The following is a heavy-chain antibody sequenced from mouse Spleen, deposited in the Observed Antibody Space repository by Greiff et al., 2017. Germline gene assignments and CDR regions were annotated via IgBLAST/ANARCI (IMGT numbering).Heavy chain of an antibody. D-gene: IGHD4-1*02. Sequence: VQLQQPGAELVMPGASVKLSCKASGYTFTSYWMHWVKQRPGQGLEWIGEIDPSDSYTNYNQKFKGKATLTVDKSSSTAYMQLSSLTSEDSAVYYCARRRSTGTDYWGQGTTLTVSS. J-gene: IGHJ2*01. CDR3: ARRRSTGTDY. V-gene: IGHV1-69*01. CDR1: GYTFTSYW. CDR2: IDPSDSYT.